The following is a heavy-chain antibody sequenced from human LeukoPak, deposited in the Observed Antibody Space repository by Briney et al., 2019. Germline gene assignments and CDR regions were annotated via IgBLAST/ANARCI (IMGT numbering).Heavy chain of an antibody. CDR1: GGSFRGYS. CDR3: ARGISDFQH. J-gene: IGHJ1*01. D-gene: IGHD6-19*01. Sequence: SETLSLTCAVYGGSFRGYSWTWIRQPPGKGLEWIGEINHRGSTNYNPSLKSRATISVDTSKNQFSLKLSSVTAADTAVYYCARGISDFQHWGQGTLVTVSS. CDR2: INHRGST. V-gene: IGHV4-34*01.